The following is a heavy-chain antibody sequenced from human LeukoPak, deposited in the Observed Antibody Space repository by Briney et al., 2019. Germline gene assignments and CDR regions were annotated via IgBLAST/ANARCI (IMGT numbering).Heavy chain of an antibody. J-gene: IGHJ4*02. CDR1: GFSFSDYH. CDR3: ARALSEWRQSDY. CDR2: ISNSVNTI. Sequence: GGSLRLSCAASGFSFSDYHMSWLRQAPGKGLEYISYISNSVNTIYYADSVKGRFTISRDNAKNSLYLQMNSLRQEDTAVYYCARALSEWRQSDYWGQETLVTVSS. V-gene: IGHV3-11*04. D-gene: IGHD5-24*01.